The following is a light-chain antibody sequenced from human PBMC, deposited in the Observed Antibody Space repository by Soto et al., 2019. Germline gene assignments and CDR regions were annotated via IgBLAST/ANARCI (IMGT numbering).Light chain of an antibody. CDR1: QSVNSNY. CDR2: GAS. J-gene: IGKJ5*01. Sequence: EIVLTQSPGTLSLSPGERATLSCRASQSVNSNYLAWYQQKPGQAPRLLIYGASSRATGIPDRFSGRGSGTDFTLTISSLQPDDFATYYCQQYNSYPYTFGQGTRLEIK. CDR3: QQYNSYPYT. V-gene: IGKV3-20*01.